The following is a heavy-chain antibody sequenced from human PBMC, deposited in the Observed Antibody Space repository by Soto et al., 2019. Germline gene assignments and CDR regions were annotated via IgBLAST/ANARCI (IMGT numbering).Heavy chain of an antibody. J-gene: IGHJ5*02. CDR3: ARHEGYNWLDP. Sequence: QLQLQESGPGLVKPSETLSLTCTVSGGSISSSRNYWAWIRQPPGKGLEWIGSIYYSGSTYYNPSLKSRVTISVDTSKNQFSLRLNSMTAADTAVYYCARHEGYNWLDPWGQGTLVTVSS. V-gene: IGHV4-39*01. CDR1: GGSISSSRNY. CDR2: IYYSGST.